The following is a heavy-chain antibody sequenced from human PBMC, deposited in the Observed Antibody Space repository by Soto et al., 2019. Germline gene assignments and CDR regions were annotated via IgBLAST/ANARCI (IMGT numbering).Heavy chain of an antibody. D-gene: IGHD3-9*01. Sequence: SETLSLTCTVSGGSISSYYWSWIRQPPGKGLEWIGYIYYSGSTNYNPSLKSRVTISVDTSKNQFSLKLSSVTAADTAVYYCARTHLLRYFDKWGQGTLVTVSS. V-gene: IGHV4-59*08. J-gene: IGHJ4*02. CDR1: GGSISSYY. CDR2: IYYSGST. CDR3: ARTHLLRYFDK.